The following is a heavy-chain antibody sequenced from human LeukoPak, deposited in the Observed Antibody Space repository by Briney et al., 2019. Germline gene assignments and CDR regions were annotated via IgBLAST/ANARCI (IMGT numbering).Heavy chain of an antibody. J-gene: IGHJ4*02. CDR2: ISSSSSYI. CDR3: AKAGGWGYSSGWYFDY. V-gene: IGHV3-21*04. D-gene: IGHD6-19*01. CDR1: GFTFSGYS. Sequence: GESLRLSCAASGFTFSGYSMNWVRQAPGKGLEWVSSISSSSSYIYYADSVKGRFTISRDNSKNTLYLQMNSLRAEDTAVYYCAKAGGWGYSSGWYFDYWGQGTLVTVSS.